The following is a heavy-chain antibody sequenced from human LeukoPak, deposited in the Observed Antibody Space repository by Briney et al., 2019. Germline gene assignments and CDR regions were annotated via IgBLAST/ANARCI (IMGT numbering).Heavy chain of an antibody. D-gene: IGHD3-22*01. CDR3: ARGDDSSGYYPYYFDY. CDR1: GFTFSSYG. Sequence: GRSLRLSCAASGFTFSSYGMHWVRQAPGKGLEWVAVIWYDGSNKYYADSVKGRFTISRDNSKNTLHLQMNSLRAEDTAVYYCARGDDSSGYYPYYFDYWGQGTLVTVSS. J-gene: IGHJ4*02. V-gene: IGHV3-33*01. CDR2: IWYDGSNK.